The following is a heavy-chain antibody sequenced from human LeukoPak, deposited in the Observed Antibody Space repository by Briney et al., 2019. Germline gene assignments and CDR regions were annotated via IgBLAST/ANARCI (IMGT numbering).Heavy chain of an antibody. CDR2: IYTSGSA. Sequence: KASETLSLTCTVSGGSFSTYYWSWIRQPAGKGLEWIGRIYTSGSANYNPSLKSRVTMSVDTSKNQFSLKLSSVTAADTAVYYCARSAYTYCHGWSDPWCQGTLVNVSS. CDR1: GGSFSTYY. CDR3: ARSAYTYCHGWSDP. V-gene: IGHV4-4*07. J-gene: IGHJ5*02. D-gene: IGHD5-18*01.